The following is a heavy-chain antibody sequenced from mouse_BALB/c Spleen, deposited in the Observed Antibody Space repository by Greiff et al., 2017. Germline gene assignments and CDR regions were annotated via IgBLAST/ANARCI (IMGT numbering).Heavy chain of an antibody. D-gene: IGHD1-1*01. CDR3: ARWNYGSSGVY. Sequence: VKLQQSGPELVKPGASVKISCKASGYAFSSSWMNWVKQRPGQGLEWIGRIYPGDGDTNYNGKFKGKATLTADKSSSTAYMQLSSLTSVDSAVYFCARWNYGSSGVYWGQGTTLTVSS. J-gene: IGHJ2*01. CDR1: GYAFSSSW. V-gene: IGHV1-82*01. CDR2: IYPGDGDT.